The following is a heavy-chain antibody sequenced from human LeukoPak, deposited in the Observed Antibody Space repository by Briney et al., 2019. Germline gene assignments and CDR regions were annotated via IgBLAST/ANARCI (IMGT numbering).Heavy chain of an antibody. D-gene: IGHD2-15*01. Sequence: ASVKVSCKASGYTFTSYGISWVRQDPGQGLEWMGWISAYNGNTNYAQKLQGRVTMTTDTSTSTAYMELRSLRSDDTAVYYCARDGTVVVAATHNWFDPWGKGTLVTVSS. CDR2: ISAYNGNT. V-gene: IGHV1-18*01. CDR3: ARDGTVVVAATHNWFDP. CDR1: GYTFTSYG. J-gene: IGHJ5*02.